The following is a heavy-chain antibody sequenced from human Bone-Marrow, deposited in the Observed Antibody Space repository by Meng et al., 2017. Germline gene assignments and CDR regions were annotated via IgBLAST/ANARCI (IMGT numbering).Heavy chain of an antibody. CDR3: ARGSASCSSGGCSLGWFDP. CDR2: TYYTENT. Sequence: VQPQESRPGMVKPQHNSSLTLVVSVGAMNSAGYNWRWIRQHPGKGLVWIGYTYYTENTYDNPSLKSPMTISLDKSKNQFSLKLNSVTVADTAVYYCARGSASCSSGGCSLGWFDPWGQGTLVTVSS. CDR1: VGAMNSAGYN. V-gene: IGHV4-31*11. D-gene: IGHD2-15*01. J-gene: IGHJ5*02.